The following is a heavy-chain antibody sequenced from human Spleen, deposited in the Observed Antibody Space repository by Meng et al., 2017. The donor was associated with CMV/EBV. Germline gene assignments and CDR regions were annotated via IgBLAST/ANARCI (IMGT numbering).Heavy chain of an antibody. CDR2: IYYSGNT. D-gene: IGHD1-14*01. CDR3: ARAEYYNWLDP. J-gene: IGHJ5*02. CDR1: GGSMSSGDYF. Sequence: QVQLQQWGAGLLKPSETLSLTCAVYGGSMSSGDYFWNWIRQPPGKGLEWIGYIYYSGNTYYNPSLKSRVTISIDTSKNQFSLKLSSVTAADTAVYYCARAEYYNWLDPWGQGTLVTVSS. V-gene: IGHV4-30-4*01.